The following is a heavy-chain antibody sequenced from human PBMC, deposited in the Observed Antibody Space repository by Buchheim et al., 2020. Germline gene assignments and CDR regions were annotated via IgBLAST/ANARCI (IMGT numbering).Heavy chain of an antibody. D-gene: IGHD3-22*01. CDR1: GFTFSSYA. CDR3: ARAVDISVNFLGVRRLIDD. Sequence: EVQLLESGGGLVQPGGSLRLSCAASGFTFSSYAMNWVRQAPGKGLEWVSTISGSGGRKYYVDSMKGRFTIFRDNSKNSLFLQMNSLRAEDKAVYYCARAVDISVNFLGVRRLIDDWGQGSL. J-gene: IGHJ4*02. V-gene: IGHV3-23*01. CDR2: ISGSGGRK.